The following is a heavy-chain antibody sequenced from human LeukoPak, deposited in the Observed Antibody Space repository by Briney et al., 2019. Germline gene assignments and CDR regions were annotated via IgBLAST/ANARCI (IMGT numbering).Heavy chain of an antibody. CDR1: GFTFSSYW. D-gene: IGHD1-7*01. J-gene: IGHJ4*02. Sequence: GGSLRLSCAASGFTFSSYWMHWVRHAPGKGLVWVSRINSDGSSTSYADSVKGRFTISRDNAKNTLYLQMNSPRAEDTAVYYCARDNWNLAFDYWGQGTLVTVSS. CDR3: ARDNWNLAFDY. CDR2: INSDGSST. V-gene: IGHV3-74*01.